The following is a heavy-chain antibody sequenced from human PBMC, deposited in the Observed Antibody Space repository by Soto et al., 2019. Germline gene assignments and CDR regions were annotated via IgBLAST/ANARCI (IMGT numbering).Heavy chain of an antibody. V-gene: IGHV4-30-4*01. D-gene: IGHD2-2*01. CDR2: ISYSGTT. CDR3: ARRSSTSSYAMDV. J-gene: IGHJ6*02. Sequence: PSEILSLTCTVSGGSSRSGDYYWSWIRQPPEKGLEWIGYISYSGTTYYSPSLKSRVTISSDTSKNQFSLKLSSVTAADTAVYYCARRSSTSSYAMDVWGQGTTVTVSS. CDR1: GGSSRSGDYY.